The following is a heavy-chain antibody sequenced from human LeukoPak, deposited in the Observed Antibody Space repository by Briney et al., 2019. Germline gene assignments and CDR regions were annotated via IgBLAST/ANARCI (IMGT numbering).Heavy chain of an antibody. V-gene: IGHV3-66*01. CDR1: GFTVSINY. CDR2: IYVSDNT. Sequence: GGSLRLSCAASGFTVSINYMSCVRQAPGKGLECVSIIYVSDNTDYADSVKGRFTVSRDNSKNTLYLQMNSLRAEDTAVYYCARDPYFDLWGRGTLVTVSS. J-gene: IGHJ2*01. CDR3: ARDPYFDL.